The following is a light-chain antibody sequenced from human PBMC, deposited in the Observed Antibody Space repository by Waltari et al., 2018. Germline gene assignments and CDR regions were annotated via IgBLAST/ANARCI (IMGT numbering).Light chain of an antibody. CDR1: GTIANH. CDR3: QQYNGLPPMYS. Sequence: EILLTPSPDTLSLSPGETAPLSCRASGTIANHFAWYQQKPGQVPRLLRIAASTRAPGIPARFRGSGYGTEFTLTISSLQSDDSAVYYCQQYNGLPPMYSFGQGTKLEIK. CDR2: AAS. J-gene: IGKJ2*03. V-gene: IGKV3-15*01.